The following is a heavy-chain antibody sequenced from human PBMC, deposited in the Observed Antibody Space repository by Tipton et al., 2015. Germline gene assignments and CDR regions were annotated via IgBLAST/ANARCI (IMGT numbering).Heavy chain of an antibody. D-gene: IGHD2-15*01. CDR1: GFIFSSFG. Sequence: SLRLSCVASGFIFSSFGMHWVRQAPGKGLEWVAVIRYNGDEEHYADSVKGRFTISRDNAKKSLYLQMNSLRDEDTVVYYCARFDCSGGNCYSAGMDVWGQGTTVTVSS. CDR3: ARFDCSGGNCYSAGMDV. V-gene: IGHV3-33*01. J-gene: IGHJ6*02. CDR2: IRYNGDEE.